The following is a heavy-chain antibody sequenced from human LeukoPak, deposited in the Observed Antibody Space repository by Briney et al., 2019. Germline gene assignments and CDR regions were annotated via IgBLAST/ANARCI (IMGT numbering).Heavy chain of an antibody. CDR3: AKDYLTDY. V-gene: IGHV3-23*01. J-gene: IGHJ4*02. CDR1: GFTFSNYG. CDR2: ISTSGAKT. D-gene: IGHD3-10*01. Sequence: GGSLRLSCTASGFTFSNYGMNWVRQAPGKGLEWVSSISTSGAKTYYADSVKGRFTISRDNSKNTLYLQMNSLRAEDTAVYYCAKDYLTDYWGQGTLVTVSS.